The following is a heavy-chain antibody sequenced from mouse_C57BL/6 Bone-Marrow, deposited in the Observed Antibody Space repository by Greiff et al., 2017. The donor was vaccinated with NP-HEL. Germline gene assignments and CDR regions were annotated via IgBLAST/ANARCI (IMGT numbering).Heavy chain of an antibody. J-gene: IGHJ2*01. CDR2: IDPETGGT. V-gene: IGHV1-15*01. CDR1: GYTFTDYE. Sequence: LQESGAELVRPGASVTLSCKASGYTFTDYEMHWVKQTPVHGLEWIGAIDPETGGTAYNQKFKGKAILTADKSSSAAYMELRSLTSEDSAVYYCTRGLRDYWGQGTTRTVSS. D-gene: IGHD2-2*01. CDR3: TRGLRDY.